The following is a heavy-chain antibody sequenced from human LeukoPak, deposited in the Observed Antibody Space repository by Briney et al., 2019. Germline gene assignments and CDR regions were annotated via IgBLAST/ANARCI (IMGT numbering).Heavy chain of an antibody. CDR2: IYHSGST. Sequence: SETLSLTCAVSGGSISSSNWWSWVRQPPGKGLEWIGEIYHSGSTNYNPSLKSRVTISVDKSKNQFSLKLSSVTAADTAVYYCARDRAVAGTGLGAFDIWGQGTMVTVSS. CDR1: GGSISSSNW. D-gene: IGHD6-19*01. V-gene: IGHV4-4*02. J-gene: IGHJ3*02. CDR3: ARDRAVAGTGLGAFDI.